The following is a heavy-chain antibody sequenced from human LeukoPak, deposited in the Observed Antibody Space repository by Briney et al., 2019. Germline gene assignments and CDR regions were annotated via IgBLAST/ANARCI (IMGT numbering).Heavy chain of an antibody. V-gene: IGHV4-59*01. CDR3: ARTRPGGSYPIY. CDR1: GGSISSYY. J-gene: IGHJ4*02. D-gene: IGHD1-26*01. CDR2: IYYSGST. Sequence: PSETLSLTCTVSGGSISSYYWSWIRQPPGKGLEWIGYIYYSGSTNYNPSLKSRVTISVDTSKNQFSLKLSSVTAADTAVYYCARTRPGGSYPIYWGQGTLVTVSS.